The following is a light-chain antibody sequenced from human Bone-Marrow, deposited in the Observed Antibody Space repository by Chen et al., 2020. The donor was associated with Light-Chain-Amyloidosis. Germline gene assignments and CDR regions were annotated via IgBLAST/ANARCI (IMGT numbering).Light chain of an antibody. CDR3: QSADSSGTYEVI. CDR2: RGP. V-gene: IGLV3-25*03. Sequence: SYELTQPPSVSVSPGQTARITCSGDDLPTKYAYWYQQKPGQAPVRVIHRGPEGPSGISERFSGSSSGTTATLTISGVQAEDEADYHCQSADSSGTYEVIFGGGTKLTVL. CDR1: DLPTKY. J-gene: IGLJ2*01.